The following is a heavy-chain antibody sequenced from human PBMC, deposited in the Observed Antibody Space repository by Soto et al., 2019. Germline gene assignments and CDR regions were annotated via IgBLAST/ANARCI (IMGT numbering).Heavy chain of an antibody. CDR1: GGTFSSYA. J-gene: IGHJ4*02. CDR2: IIPIFGTA. Sequence: SVKVSCKASGGTFSSYAISWVRQAPGQGLEWMGGIIPIFGTANYAQKFQGRVTITADESTSTAYMELSSLRSEDTAVYYCARSMSGYIWGSYRYTPFDYWGKGTLVTVAS. CDR3: ARSMSGYIWGSYRYTPFDY. D-gene: IGHD3-16*02. V-gene: IGHV1-69*13.